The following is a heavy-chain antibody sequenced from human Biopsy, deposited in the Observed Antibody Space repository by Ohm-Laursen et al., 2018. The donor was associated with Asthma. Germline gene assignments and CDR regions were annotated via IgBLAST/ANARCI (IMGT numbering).Heavy chain of an antibody. D-gene: IGHD3-10*01. V-gene: IGHV1-18*01. CDR1: GYTFNSAG. J-gene: IGHJ6*02. CDR2: ISVYNGNT. CDR3: ARAVDYSHYYGINV. Sequence: ASVKVSCKTSGYTFNSAGITWVRQAPGQGLEWMGWISVYNGNTKVAQKLQDRVTMITDTSTSTAYMELRSLRSDDTAVYFCARAVDYSHYYGINVRGQGTTVTVS.